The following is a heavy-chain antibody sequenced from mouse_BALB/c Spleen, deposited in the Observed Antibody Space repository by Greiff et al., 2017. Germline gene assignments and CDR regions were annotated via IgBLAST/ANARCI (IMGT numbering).Heavy chain of an antibody. Sequence: EVQVVESGGGLVKPGGSLKLSCAASGFTFSSYAMSWVRQTPEKRLEWVASISSGGSTYYPDSVKGRFTISRDNARNILYLQMSSLRSEDTAMYYCARGSTATYYAMDYWGQGTSVTVSS. V-gene: IGHV5-6-5*01. J-gene: IGHJ4*01. CDR2: ISSGGST. CDR1: GFTFSSYA. D-gene: IGHD1-2*01. CDR3: ARGSTATYYAMDY.